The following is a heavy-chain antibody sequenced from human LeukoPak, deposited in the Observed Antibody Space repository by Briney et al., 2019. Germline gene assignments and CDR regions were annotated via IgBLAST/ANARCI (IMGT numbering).Heavy chain of an antibody. Sequence: GGSLRLSCAASGFTFSSYSMNWVRQAPGKGLEWVSSISSSSSYIYYADSVKGRITISRDNAKNSLYLQMNSLRAEDTAVYYCARVWRDYYYDSSRGYYGMDVWGQGTTVTVSS. V-gene: IGHV3-21*01. D-gene: IGHD3-22*01. J-gene: IGHJ6*02. CDR1: GFTFSSYS. CDR3: ARVWRDYYYDSSRGYYGMDV. CDR2: ISSSSSYI.